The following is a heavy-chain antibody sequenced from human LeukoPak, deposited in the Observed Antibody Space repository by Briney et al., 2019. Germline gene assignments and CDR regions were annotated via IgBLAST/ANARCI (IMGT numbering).Heavy chain of an antibody. J-gene: IGHJ5*02. Sequence: SETLSLTCAVYGGSFSGYYWSWIRQPPGKGLEWIGEINHSGSTNYNPSLKSRVTISVDTSKNQFPLKLSSVTAADTAVYYCARSQDNYVWGSYRYPSWGQGTLVTVSS. D-gene: IGHD3-16*02. V-gene: IGHV4-34*01. CDR2: INHSGST. CDR1: GGSFSGYY. CDR3: ARSQDNYVWGSYRYPS.